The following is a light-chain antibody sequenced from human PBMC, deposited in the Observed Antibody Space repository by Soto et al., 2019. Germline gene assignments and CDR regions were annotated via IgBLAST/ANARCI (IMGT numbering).Light chain of an antibody. CDR3: SSYTGSSSLGV. CDR2: EVS. V-gene: IGLV2-14*01. Sequence: QSALTQPASVSGSPGQSITISCTGTSIDLGGYNYVSWYQQHPGEAPKLIIYEVSRRPSGVSTRFSGSKSGNTASLTISELQAEDEADYYCSSYTGSSSLGVFGAGTKVTVL. CDR1: SIDLGGYNY. J-gene: IGLJ1*01.